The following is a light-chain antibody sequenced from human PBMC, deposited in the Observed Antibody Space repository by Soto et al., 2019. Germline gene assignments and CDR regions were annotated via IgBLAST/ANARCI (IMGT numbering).Light chain of an antibody. J-gene: IGKJ1*01. Sequence: DIPLTQSQSFLSASVGDRVTIXWRASQGISSYLAWYQQKPGKAPKLLIYAASTLQSGVPSRFSGSGSGTEFTLTISSLQPDDFATYYCQQYNGYRWTFGQGTKVDIK. V-gene: IGKV1-9*01. CDR2: AAS. CDR3: QQYNGYRWT. CDR1: QGISSY.